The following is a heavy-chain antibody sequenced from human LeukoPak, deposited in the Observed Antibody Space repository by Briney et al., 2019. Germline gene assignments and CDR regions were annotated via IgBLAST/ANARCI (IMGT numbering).Heavy chain of an antibody. J-gene: IGHJ5*02. CDR1: GFTFSSSA. CDR2: IWYDGSNE. CDR3: ARDSGKGGYCSVGSCYSTCSWFDP. Sequence: PGGSLRLSCAASGFTFSSSAMHWGRQAPGKGLEWVALIWYDGSNEDYADPVKGRFTIARDNYKNTLYLQMSSLSAADSALYYCARDSGKGGYCSVGSCYSTCSWFDPWGQGTLVTVSS. V-gene: IGHV3-33*01. D-gene: IGHD2-15*01.